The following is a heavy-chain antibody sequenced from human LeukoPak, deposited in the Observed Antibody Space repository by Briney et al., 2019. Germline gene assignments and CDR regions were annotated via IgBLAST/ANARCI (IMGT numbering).Heavy chain of an antibody. V-gene: IGHV3-23*01. CDR2: ISGSGGST. CDR3: ASTYSKGYSSGWYGDY. Sequence: PGGSLRLSCAASGFTFSSYAMSWVRQAPGKGLEWVSAISGSGGSTYYADSVKGRFTISRDNSKNTLYLQMNSLRAEDTAVYYCASTYSKGYSSGWYGDYWGQGTLVTVSS. CDR1: GFTFSSYA. J-gene: IGHJ4*02. D-gene: IGHD6-19*01.